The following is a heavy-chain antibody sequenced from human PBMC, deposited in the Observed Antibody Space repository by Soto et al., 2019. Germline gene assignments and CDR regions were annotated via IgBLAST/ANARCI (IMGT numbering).Heavy chain of an antibody. CDR1: GFTFSSYS. Sequence: GGSLRLSCAASGFTFSSYSMNWVRQAPGKGLEWVSYISSSSSTIYYADSVKGRFTISRDNAKNSLYLQMNSMRAEDTAVYYCARVASLPYCGGDCYNNDAFDIWGQGTMVTVSS. V-gene: IGHV3-48*01. CDR2: ISSSSSTI. CDR3: ARVASLPYCGGDCYNNDAFDI. J-gene: IGHJ3*02. D-gene: IGHD2-21*01.